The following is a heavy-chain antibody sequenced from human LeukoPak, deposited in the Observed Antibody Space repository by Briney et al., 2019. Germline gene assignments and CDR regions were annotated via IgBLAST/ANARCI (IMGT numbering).Heavy chain of an antibody. D-gene: IGHD1-26*01. Sequence: GASVKVSCKASGYTFTSYAMDWVRQAPGQGLEWMGWINTNTGNPTYAQGFTGRFVFSLDTSVSTAYLQISSLKAEDTAVYYCARDSENAGMYYFDHWGQGTLVTVSS. CDR1: GYTFTSYA. J-gene: IGHJ4*02. CDR2: INTNTGNP. V-gene: IGHV7-4-1*02. CDR3: ARDSENAGMYYFDH.